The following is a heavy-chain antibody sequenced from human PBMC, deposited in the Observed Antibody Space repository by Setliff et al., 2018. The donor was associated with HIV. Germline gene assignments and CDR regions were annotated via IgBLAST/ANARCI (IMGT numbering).Heavy chain of an antibody. CDR2: VTHSGTT. Sequence: SETLSLTCAVYGGSFSGFYWTFIRQSPGKGLEWIGEVTHSGTTTYDPSLKSRITISVDTSKNQFSLKLTSVTAADMGVYYCARGRKKTLAVSGTRYFDFWGQETLVTVSS. CDR3: ARGRKKTLAVSGTRYFDF. D-gene: IGHD6-19*01. CDR1: GGSFSGFY. J-gene: IGHJ4*02. V-gene: IGHV4-34*01.